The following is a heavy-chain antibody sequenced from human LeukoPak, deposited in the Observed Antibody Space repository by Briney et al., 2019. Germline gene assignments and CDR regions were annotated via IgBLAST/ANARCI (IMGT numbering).Heavy chain of an antibody. D-gene: IGHD3-10*01. V-gene: IGHV3-21*01. CDR3: ARGSIGNFDY. CDR1: GFTFSSYS. J-gene: IGHJ4*02. Sequence: GGSLRLSCAASGFTFSSYSMNWVRQAPGKGLEWISSISSSSSYIYYADSVKGRFTISRDNAKNSLYLQMNSLRAEDTAVYYCARGSIGNFDYWGQGTLVTVSS. CDR2: ISSSSSYI.